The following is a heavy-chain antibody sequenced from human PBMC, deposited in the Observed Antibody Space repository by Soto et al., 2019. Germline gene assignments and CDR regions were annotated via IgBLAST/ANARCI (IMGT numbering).Heavy chain of an antibody. V-gene: IGHV3-23*01. D-gene: IGHD2-21*01. J-gene: IGHJ3*02. CDR2: ISGSGGST. Sequence: PGGSLRLSCAAPGFTVSSYAVSWVRQAPGKGPEWDSAISGSGGSTYYADSVKGRFTISRDNSKNTLYLQMNSLRAEDTAVYYCAKDSTDLFGNDAFDIWGPGTMVTVSS. CDR3: AKDSTDLFGNDAFDI. CDR1: GFTVSSYA.